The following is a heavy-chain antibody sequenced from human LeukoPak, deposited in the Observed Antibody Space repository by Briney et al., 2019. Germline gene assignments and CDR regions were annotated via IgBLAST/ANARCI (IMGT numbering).Heavy chain of an antibody. J-gene: IGHJ5*02. CDR3: ARAEYYDFWSGQARSWFDP. V-gene: IGHV1-69*05. D-gene: IGHD3-3*01. CDR1: GGTFSSYA. Sequence: ASVKVSCKASGGTFSSYAISWVRQAPGQGLEWMGGIIPIFGTANYAQKFQGRVTITTDESTSTAYMELSSLRSEDTAVYYCARAEYYDFWSGQARSWFDPWGQGTLVTVSS. CDR2: IIPIFGTA.